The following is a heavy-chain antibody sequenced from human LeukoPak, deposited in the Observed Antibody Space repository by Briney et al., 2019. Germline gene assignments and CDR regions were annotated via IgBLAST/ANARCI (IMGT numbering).Heavy chain of an antibody. D-gene: IGHD3-22*01. V-gene: IGHV4-4*07. Sequence: PSETLSLTCTVSGGSISSYYWSWIRQPAGKGLEWIGRIYTNGSTNYNPSLKSRVTMSVDTSKNQFSLKLSSVTAADTAVYYCARDSDYYDSSGYDVWGQGTLVTVSS. CDR3: ARDSDYYDSSGYDV. J-gene: IGHJ4*02. CDR1: GGSISSYY. CDR2: IYTNGST.